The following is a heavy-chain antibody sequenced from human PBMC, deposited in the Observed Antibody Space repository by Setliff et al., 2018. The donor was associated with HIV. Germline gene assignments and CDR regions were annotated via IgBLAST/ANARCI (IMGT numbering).Heavy chain of an antibody. V-gene: IGHV4-59*08. CDR1: GFTLSDYR. Sequence: GSLRLSCVASGFTLSDYRMTWIRQPPGKGLEWIGYIHYSGSTNYNPSLKSRVTISADTSKNQFSLKLSSVTAADTAVYYCARGLGGWSVFDPWGQGTLVTVSS. CDR3: ARGLGGWSVFDP. CDR2: IHYSGST. J-gene: IGHJ5*02.